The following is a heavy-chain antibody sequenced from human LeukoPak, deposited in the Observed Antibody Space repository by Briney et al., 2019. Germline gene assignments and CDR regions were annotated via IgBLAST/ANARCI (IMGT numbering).Heavy chain of an antibody. J-gene: IGHJ4*02. V-gene: IGHV4-39*01. D-gene: IGHD6-19*01. CDR1: GGSISSSSYC. CDR2: IYYSGST. CDR3: ARQRSSGWYRY. Sequence: SETLSLTCTISGGSISSSSYCWGWIRQPPGKGLEWIGSIYYSGSTYYNPSLKSRVTISVDTSKNQFSLKLSSVTAADTAVYYCARQRSSGWYRYWGQGTLVTVSS.